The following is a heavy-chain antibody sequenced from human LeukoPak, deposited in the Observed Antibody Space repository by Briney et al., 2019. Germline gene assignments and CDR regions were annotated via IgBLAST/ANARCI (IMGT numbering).Heavy chain of an antibody. CDR3: ARLPIGTKGHYYDSSH. CDR1: GYTFTSYG. CDR2: ISAYNGNT. Sequence: GASVKVSCKASGYTFTSYGISWVRQAPGQGLEGMGWISAYNGNTNYAQKLQGRVTMTTDTSTSTAYMELRSLRSDDTAVYYCARLPIGTKGHYYDSSHWGQGTLVTVSS. D-gene: IGHD3-22*01. V-gene: IGHV1-18*01. J-gene: IGHJ4*02.